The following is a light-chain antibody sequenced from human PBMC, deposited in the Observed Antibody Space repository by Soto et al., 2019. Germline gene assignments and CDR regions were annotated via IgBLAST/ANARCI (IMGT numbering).Light chain of an antibody. CDR1: QSVRSSY. Sequence: EIVLTQSPATLSLSPGERATLSCRASQSVRSSYLAWYQQKPGQAPRLLIYGASSRATGIPDRFSGSGSGTDFTITISRLEPEDFEVYYCQQYGSSPGTFGQGTKVDIK. J-gene: IGKJ1*01. CDR2: GAS. CDR3: QQYGSSPGT. V-gene: IGKV3-20*01.